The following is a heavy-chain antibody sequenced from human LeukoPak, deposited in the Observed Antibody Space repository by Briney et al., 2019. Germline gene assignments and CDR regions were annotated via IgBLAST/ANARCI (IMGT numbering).Heavy chain of an antibody. D-gene: IGHD1-26*01. CDR1: GFTFSSYS. Sequence: PGGSLRLSCAASGFTFSSYSMNWVRQAPGKGLEWVSSISSSSSYIYYADSVKGRFTISRDNDKNSLYLQMNSLRAEDTAVYYCARAGSQTGYYYYMDVWGKGTTVTVSS. CDR2: ISSSSSYI. V-gene: IGHV3-21*01. J-gene: IGHJ6*03. CDR3: ARAGSQTGYYYYMDV.